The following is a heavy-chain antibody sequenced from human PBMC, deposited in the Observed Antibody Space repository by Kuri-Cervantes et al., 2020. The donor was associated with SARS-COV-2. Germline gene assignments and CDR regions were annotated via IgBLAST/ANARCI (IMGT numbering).Heavy chain of an antibody. D-gene: IGHD6-19*01. CDR1: GFTFSSYS. V-gene: IGHV3-21*01. J-gene: IGHJ6*02. CDR2: ISSSSSYI. Sequence: GGSLRLSCAASGFTFSSYSMNWVRQAPGKGLEWVSSISSSSSYIYYADSVKGRFTISRDNAKNSLYLQMNSLRAEDAAVYYCARVEVAGMSYGMDVWGQGTTVTVFS. CDR3: ARVEVAGMSYGMDV.